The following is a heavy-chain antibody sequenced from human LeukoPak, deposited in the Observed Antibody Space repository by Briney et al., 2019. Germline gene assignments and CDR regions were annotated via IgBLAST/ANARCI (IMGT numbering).Heavy chain of an antibody. CDR1: GFTFSASW. D-gene: IGHD1-7*01. J-gene: IGHJ4*02. CDR2: INPDGSTR. CDR3: AKLLGTATRYDY. V-gene: IGHV3-7*01. Sequence: GGSLRLSCVTSGFTFSASWMSWVRQAPGKGLEWVASINPDGSTRHHVDSVKGRFTISRDNAKKSLSLQMGALRAEDTAVYFCAKLLGTATRYDYWGLGTLVIVSS.